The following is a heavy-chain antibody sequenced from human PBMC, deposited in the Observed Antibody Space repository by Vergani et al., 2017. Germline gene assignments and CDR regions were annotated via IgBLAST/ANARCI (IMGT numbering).Heavy chain of an antibody. V-gene: IGHV1-69*01. CDR1: GGTFSSYA. Sequence: QVQLVQSGAEVKKPGSSVKVSCKASGGTFSSYAISWVRQAPGQGLEWMGGIIPIFGTANYAQKFQGRVTITADESTSTAYMELSSLRSEDTAGYYCAGPNDFWSGYSTSYYYYMDVWGKGTTVTVSS. J-gene: IGHJ6*03. CDR2: IIPIFGTA. D-gene: IGHD3-3*01. CDR3: AGPNDFWSGYSTSYYYYMDV.